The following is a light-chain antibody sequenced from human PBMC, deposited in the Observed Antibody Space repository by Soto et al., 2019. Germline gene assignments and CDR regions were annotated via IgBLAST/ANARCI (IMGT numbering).Light chain of an antibody. J-gene: IGKJ1*01. CDR2: GAS. CDR1: QSLSTN. Sequence: EIVMTQSPATLSVSPGEGATLSCRASQSLSTNLAWYQQKPGQAPRLLIYGASTRATGIPARFSGSGSGTEFTLTISSLQSEDFATYYCQQYDSYSWTFGQGTKGEIK. CDR3: QQYDSYSWT. V-gene: IGKV3-15*01.